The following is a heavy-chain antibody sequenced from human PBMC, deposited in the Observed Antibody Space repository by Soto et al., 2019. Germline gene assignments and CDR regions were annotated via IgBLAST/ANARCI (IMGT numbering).Heavy chain of an antibody. Sequence: SETLSLTCTVSGGSISSGGYYWSWIRQHPGKGLEWIGYIYYSGSTYYNPSLKSRVTISVDTSKNQFSLKLSSVTAVDTAVYYCAREVIWFGEFNYYYYGMDVWGQGTTVTVSS. V-gene: IGHV4-31*03. J-gene: IGHJ6*02. CDR1: GGSISSGGYY. CDR2: IYYSGST. CDR3: AREVIWFGEFNYYYYGMDV. D-gene: IGHD3-10*01.